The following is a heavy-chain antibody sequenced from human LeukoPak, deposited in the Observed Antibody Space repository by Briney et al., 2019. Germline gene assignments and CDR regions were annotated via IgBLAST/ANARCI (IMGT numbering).Heavy chain of an antibody. Sequence: PGGSLRLSCAASGFTFSSYAMHWVRQAPGKGLEWVAVISYDGSNKYYADSVKGRFTISRDNSKNTLYLQMNSLRAEDTAVYYCAREGGYGDYIYYFDYWGQGTLVTVSS. D-gene: IGHD4-17*01. CDR2: ISYDGSNK. J-gene: IGHJ4*02. CDR1: GFTFSSYA. V-gene: IGHV3-30-3*01. CDR3: AREGGYGDYIYYFDY.